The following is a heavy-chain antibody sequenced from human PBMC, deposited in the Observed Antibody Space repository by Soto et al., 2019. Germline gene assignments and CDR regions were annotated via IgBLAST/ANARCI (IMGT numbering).Heavy chain of an antibody. V-gene: IGHV4-59*01. CDR1: GGSISSYY. D-gene: IGHD6-6*01. CDR2: IYYSGST. J-gene: IGHJ6*03. Sequence: SETLSLTCTVSGGSISSYYWSWIRQPPGKGLEWIGYIYYSGSTSYNPSLKSRVTISVDTSKNQFSLKLSSVTAADTAVYYCARVLSSSWYYYYYMDVWGKGTTVTVSS. CDR3: ARVLSSSWYYYYYMDV.